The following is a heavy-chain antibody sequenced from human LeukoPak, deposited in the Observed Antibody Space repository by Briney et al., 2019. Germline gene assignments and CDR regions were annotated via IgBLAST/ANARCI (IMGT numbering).Heavy chain of an antibody. V-gene: IGHV1-69*01. CDR3: ARGRRAYDSSGYYYD. Sequence: ASVMVSCTASGGTFSSYAISWVRQAPGQGLEWMGGIIPIFGTANYAQKFQGRVTITADESTSTAYMELSSLRSEDTAVYYCARGRRAYDSSGYYYDWGQGTLVTVSS. CDR2: IIPIFGTA. CDR1: GGTFSSYA. D-gene: IGHD3-22*01. J-gene: IGHJ4*02.